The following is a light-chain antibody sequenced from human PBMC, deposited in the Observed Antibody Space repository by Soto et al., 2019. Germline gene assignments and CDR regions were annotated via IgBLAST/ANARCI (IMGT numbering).Light chain of an antibody. CDR1: SSDVGGYNH. V-gene: IGLV2-11*01. CDR2: DVS. J-gene: IGLJ2*01. Sequence: QSALTQPRSVSGSPGQSVTISCTGTSSDVGGYNHVSWYQQHPGKAPKVLIYDVSKRPSGVPDRFSGSKSGNTASLTISGLQAEDEADYYCCSFAGSYIPRVLGGGTKLTVL. CDR3: CSFAGSYIPRV.